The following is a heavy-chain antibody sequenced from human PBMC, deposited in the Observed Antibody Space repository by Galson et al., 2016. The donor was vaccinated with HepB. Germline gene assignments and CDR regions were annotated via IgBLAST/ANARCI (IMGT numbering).Heavy chain of an antibody. V-gene: IGHV5-51*01. J-gene: IGHJ4*02. CDR1: GYSFTRYW. Sequence: QSGAEVTKPGESLKISCKASGYSFTRYWIGWVRQMPGKGLEWMGIIYPDDSDTKYSPSFQGQVTISADESISTAYLQWSSLTASDAAMYYCARQDSSGYFDSWGQGTLVTVSS. CDR2: IYPDDSDT. D-gene: IGHD3-22*01. CDR3: ARQDSSGYFDS.